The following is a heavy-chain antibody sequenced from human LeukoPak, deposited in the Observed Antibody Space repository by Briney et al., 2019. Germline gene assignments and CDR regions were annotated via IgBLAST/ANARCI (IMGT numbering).Heavy chain of an antibody. J-gene: IGHJ5*02. CDR2: ISGSGGST. D-gene: IGHD1-14*01. Sequence: PGGSLRLSCAASGFTFSSYAMSWVRQAPGKGLEWVSAISGSGGSTYYADSVKGRFTISRDNSKNTLYLQMNSLRAEDTAVYYCAKEVFGGLSRRGHNWFDPWGQGTLVTVSS. V-gene: IGHV3-23*01. CDR1: GFTFSSYA. CDR3: AKEVFGGLSRRGHNWFDP.